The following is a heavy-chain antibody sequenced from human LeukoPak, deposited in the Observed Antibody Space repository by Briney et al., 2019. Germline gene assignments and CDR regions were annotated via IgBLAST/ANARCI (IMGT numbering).Heavy chain of an antibody. J-gene: IGHJ4*02. Sequence: SETLSLTCTVSGASISSYYWSWIRQPPGKGMEWIGFIYYSGSTNYNPSLKSRVTMSVDASKDQFFLKLNSVTAADTAVYYCARDREAVGGTWTLTMDYFDCWGQGTLVTVSS. CDR2: IYYSGST. CDR1: GASISSYY. CDR3: ARDREAVGGTWTLTMDYFDC. D-gene: IGHD6-19*01. V-gene: IGHV4-59*12.